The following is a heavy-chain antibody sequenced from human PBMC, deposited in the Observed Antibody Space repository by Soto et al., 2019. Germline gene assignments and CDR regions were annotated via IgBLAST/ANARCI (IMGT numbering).Heavy chain of an antibody. CDR3: ARHRGPQYPYYYYYYYGMDV. CDR2: IYYSGST. J-gene: IGHJ6*02. D-gene: IGHD3-10*01. CDR1: GGSISSYY. V-gene: IGHV4-59*01. Sequence: KTSETLSLTCTVSGGSISSYYWSWIRQPPGKGLEWIGYIYYSGSTNYNPSLKSRVTISVDTSKNQFSLKLSSVTAADTAVYYCARHRGPQYPYYYYYYYGMDVWGQGTTVTVSS.